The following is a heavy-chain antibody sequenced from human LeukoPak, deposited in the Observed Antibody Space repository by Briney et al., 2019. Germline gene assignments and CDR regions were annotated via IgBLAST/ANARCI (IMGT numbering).Heavy chain of an antibody. D-gene: IGHD5-12*01. Sequence: SSETLSLTCTVSGGSISSSSYYWGWIRQPPGKGLEWIGYIYYSGSTYYNPSLKSRVTISVDTSKNQFSLKLSSVTAADTAVYYCARDSDVATGWGQGTLVTVSS. J-gene: IGHJ4*02. CDR3: ARDSDVATG. CDR1: GGSISSSSYY. V-gene: IGHV4-30-4*08. CDR2: IYYSGST.